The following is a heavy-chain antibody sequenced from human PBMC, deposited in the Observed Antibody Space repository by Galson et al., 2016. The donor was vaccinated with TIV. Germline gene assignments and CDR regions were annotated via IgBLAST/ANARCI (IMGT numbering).Heavy chain of an antibody. CDR2: IYWDVDE. J-gene: IGHJ6*02. V-gene: IGHV2-5*02. CDR3: AHLPNMFYYGMDV. Sequence: ALVKPTQTLTLTCTFSGFSLTTSGVGVGWIRQPPGKALEWLAHIYWDVDERYSPSLKSRLTITKDTSKNQVVLTMTNMDAVDTATYYCAHLPNMFYYGMDVWGQGTTVTVSS. CDR1: GFSLTTSGVG. D-gene: IGHD3-10*02.